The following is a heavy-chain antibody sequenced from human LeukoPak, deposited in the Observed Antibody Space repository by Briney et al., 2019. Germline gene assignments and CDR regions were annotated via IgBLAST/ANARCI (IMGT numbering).Heavy chain of an antibody. D-gene: IGHD4-11*01. CDR1: GYTFAGYY. Sequence: AAVKVSFKASGYTFAGYYLHWVRQAPGQGLEWMGRINPNSGGTNYASKYQDRVAMTRDTSNSTAYMEVGRLRSDDTAVYYCARHSDSAGFARWGQGSLVIVSS. J-gene: IGHJ4*02. V-gene: IGHV1-2*06. CDR3: ARHSDSAGFAR. CDR2: INPNSGGT.